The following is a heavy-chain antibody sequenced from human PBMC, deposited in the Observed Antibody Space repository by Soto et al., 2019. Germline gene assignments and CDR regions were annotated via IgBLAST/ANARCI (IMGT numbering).Heavy chain of an antibody. CDR3: ARDLGSGYDPGDY. Sequence: QVQLVQSGAEVKKPGSSVKVSCKASGGTFSIYAVSWVRQAPGQGLEWMGGIIPIIGTRNYAQRFQGRITITGDESTSPAYMELSSLKSEDTAVYHCARDLGSGYDPGDYWGQGTLVTVSS. D-gene: IGHD5-12*01. CDR2: IIPIIGTR. J-gene: IGHJ4*02. CDR1: GGTFSIYA. V-gene: IGHV1-69*12.